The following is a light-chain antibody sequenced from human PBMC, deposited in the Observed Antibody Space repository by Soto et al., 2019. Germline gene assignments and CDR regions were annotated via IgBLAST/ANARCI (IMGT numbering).Light chain of an antibody. J-gene: IGKJ2*01. CDR1: QSVNTN. CDR2: GAS. V-gene: IGKV3-15*01. CDR3: QQYGNSRYT. Sequence: ETVMTQSPATLSVSLGERATLSCRASQSVNTNLAWYQQKPGQAPRLLIYGASIRATGVPARFSGSGSGTDFTLTISRLEPEDFAVYYCQQYGNSRYTFGQGTKLEIK.